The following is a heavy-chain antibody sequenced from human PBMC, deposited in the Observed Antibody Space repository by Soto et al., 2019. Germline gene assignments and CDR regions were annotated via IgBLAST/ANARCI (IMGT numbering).Heavy chain of an antibody. CDR1: GFTFSTYS. Sequence: EVQLVESGGGLVEPGGSLRLSCAASGFTFSTYSMNWVRQAPGKGLEWVSSISSSSSYIYYADSVKGRFTISRDNAKNSLYLQMNSLRAEDTAVYYCATRRDGYDFDYWGQGTLVTVSS. CDR3: ATRRDGYDFDY. CDR2: ISSSSSYI. D-gene: IGHD5-12*01. V-gene: IGHV3-21*02. J-gene: IGHJ4*02.